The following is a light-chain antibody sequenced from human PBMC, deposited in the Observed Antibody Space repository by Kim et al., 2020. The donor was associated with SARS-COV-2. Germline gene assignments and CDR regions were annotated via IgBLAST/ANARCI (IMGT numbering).Light chain of an antibody. CDR1: QAIFHL. CDR3: QQYNSYPLT. V-gene: IGKV1D-16*01. CDR2: GAS. J-gene: IGKJ4*02. Sequence: DIQMTQSPSSLSASVGDRVTITCRASQAIFHLLAWYQQKPSKPPKVLIYGASSLHPGVPSRFSGSGSGTDFTLTISSLQPEDFATYYCQQYNSYPLTFGGGTKVDIK.